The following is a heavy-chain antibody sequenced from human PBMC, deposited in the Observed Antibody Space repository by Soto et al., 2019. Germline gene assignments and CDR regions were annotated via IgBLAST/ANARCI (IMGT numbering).Heavy chain of an antibody. CDR2: TSGIGGST. Sequence: PGGSLRLSCAASGFTFTDYALSWVRQAPGKGLEWVATTSGIGGSTYLADSVKGRLSISRDNSKNTVSLLMNSLRAEDTAVYFCARGSSGYTSSWYYFDYWGRGTLVTVSS. CDR3: ARGSSGYTSSWYYFDY. V-gene: IGHV3-23*01. D-gene: IGHD6-13*01. CDR1: GFTFTDYA. J-gene: IGHJ4*02.